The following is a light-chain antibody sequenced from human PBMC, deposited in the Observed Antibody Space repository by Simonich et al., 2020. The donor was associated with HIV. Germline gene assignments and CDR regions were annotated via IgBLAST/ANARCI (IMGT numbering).Light chain of an antibody. CDR2: EVS. CDR3: MQNIQLPPT. Sequence: DIVMTQTPLSLSVTPGQPASISCKSSQSLLHSDGKTYLHWYFQKPGQAPQLLIYEVSSRLSGVPDRFSGSGSGTDFTLKISRVEAEDVGVYYCMQNIQLPPTFGPGTKVDIK. V-gene: IGKV2-29*02. CDR1: QSLLHSDGKTY. J-gene: IGKJ3*01.